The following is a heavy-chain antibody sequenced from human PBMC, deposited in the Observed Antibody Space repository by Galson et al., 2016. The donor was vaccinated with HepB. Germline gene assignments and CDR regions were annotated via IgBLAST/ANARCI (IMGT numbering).Heavy chain of an antibody. D-gene: IGHD6-13*01. Sequence: SVKVSCKASGYTFSSYFVHWVRQAPGQGLEWMGIFNPTGDSTKYAQKFQGRITMTRDTSTSTVYMELSRLRSDDTAVYYCARVRGTWYDYWGQGTLIIVSS. V-gene: IGHV1-46*01. CDR2: FNPTGDST. CDR1: GYTFSSYF. J-gene: IGHJ4*02. CDR3: ARVRGTWYDY.